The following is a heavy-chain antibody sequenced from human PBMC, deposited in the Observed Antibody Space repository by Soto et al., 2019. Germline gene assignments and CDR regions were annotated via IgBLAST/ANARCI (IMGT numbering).Heavy chain of an antibody. V-gene: IGHV1-46*02. CDR2: INPRGGST. D-gene: IGHD3-22*01. J-gene: IGHJ4*02. Sequence: GASVKVSCKASGYTFNRHYMHWVRQAPGQGLERRGIINPRGGSTRYAQKFQGRVTMTRDTSTSTVYMELSSLRSEDTALYYCARGLIYDSSGYYFDYWGQGTLVTVSS. CDR3: ARGLIYDSSGYYFDY. CDR1: GYTFNRHY.